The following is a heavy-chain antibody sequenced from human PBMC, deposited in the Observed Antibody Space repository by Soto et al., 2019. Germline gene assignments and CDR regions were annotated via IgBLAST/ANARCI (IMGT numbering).Heavy chain of an antibody. J-gene: IGHJ6*02. CDR1: GYTFTSYA. D-gene: IGHD4-17*01. V-gene: IGHV1-3*01. CDR3: ARPYGDYDLGYYYYGMDV. Sequence: ASVKVSRKASGYTFTSYAMHWVRQAPGQRLEWMGWINAGNGNTKYSQKFQGRVTITRDTSASTAYMELSSLRSEDTAVYYCARPYGDYDLGYYYYGMDVWGQGTTVTVSS. CDR2: INAGNGNT.